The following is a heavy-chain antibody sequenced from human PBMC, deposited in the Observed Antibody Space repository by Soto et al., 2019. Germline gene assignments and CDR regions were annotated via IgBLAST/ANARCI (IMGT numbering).Heavy chain of an antibody. Sequence: GGSLRLSCAASGFTFSGYAMSWVRQAPGKGLEWVAAISYDGSSKYYADSVKGRFTISRDNSKNTLYLQMNSLRAEDTAVYYCARGGIAARPSYYYGMDVWGQGTTVTVSS. CDR2: ISYDGSSK. V-gene: IGHV3-33*08. CDR1: GFTFSGYA. D-gene: IGHD6-6*01. CDR3: ARGGIAARPSYYYGMDV. J-gene: IGHJ6*02.